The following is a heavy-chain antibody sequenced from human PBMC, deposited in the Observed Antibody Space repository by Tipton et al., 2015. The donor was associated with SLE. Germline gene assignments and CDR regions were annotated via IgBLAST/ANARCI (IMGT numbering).Heavy chain of an antibody. CDR2: IYYSGNT. J-gene: IGHJ5*02. CDR1: GFSISSGYY. D-gene: IGHD6-13*01. CDR3: AREGEAAAGLEDSWFGP. Sequence: TLSLTCDVTGFSISSGYYWGWIRQPPGKGLEWIGNIYYSGNTFYNPSLKSRATMSVDTSKNQLSLKVTSVTAADTAVYYCAREGEAAAGLEDSWFGPWGQGTRVTVSS. V-gene: IGHV4-28*03.